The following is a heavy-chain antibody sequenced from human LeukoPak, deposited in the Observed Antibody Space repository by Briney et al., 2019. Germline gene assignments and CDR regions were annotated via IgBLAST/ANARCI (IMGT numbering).Heavy chain of an antibody. D-gene: IGHD5-12*01. J-gene: IGHJ4*02. Sequence: PGGSLRLSCAASGFTFSSYAMHWVRQAPGKGLEWVAVISYDGSNKYYADSVKGRFTISRDNSKNTLYLQMNSLRAEDTAVYYCARVWGGYSGYDPPFDYWGQGTLVTVSS. CDR1: GFTFSSYA. V-gene: IGHV3-30*04. CDR3: ARVWGGYSGYDPPFDY. CDR2: ISYDGSNK.